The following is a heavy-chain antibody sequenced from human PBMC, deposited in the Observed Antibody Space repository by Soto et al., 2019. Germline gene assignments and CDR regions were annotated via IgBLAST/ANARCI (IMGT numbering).Heavy chain of an antibody. J-gene: IGHJ4*02. V-gene: IGHV4-30-4*08. CDR1: GGSISYEYYH. CDR2: IHYSGSI. Sequence: SETLSLTCTVSGGSISYEYYHWTWIRQSPGKGLEWIGYIHYSGSIIYNPSFKSRVTISVDTSKNQFSLQLSSVTAADTAVYYWASRKAALGYYFDYWGQGTLVTGSS. D-gene: IGHD6-25*01. CDR3: ASRKAALGYYFDY.